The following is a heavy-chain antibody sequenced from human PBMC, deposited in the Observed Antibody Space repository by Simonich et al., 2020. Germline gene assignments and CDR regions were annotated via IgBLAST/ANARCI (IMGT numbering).Heavy chain of an antibody. J-gene: IGHJ3*02. V-gene: IGHV3-74*01. Sequence: EVQLVESGGGLVHPGGSLRLSCAAYGFTFSRYWMHWVRQAPGKGLGLVSRINREVSSPSTADSVKGRFTISRDNAKNTLYLQMNSLRAEDTAVYYCSRDYSNYDAFDIWGQGTMVTVSS. CDR1: GFTFSRYW. D-gene: IGHD4-4*01. CDR3: SRDYSNYDAFDI. CDR2: INREVSSP.